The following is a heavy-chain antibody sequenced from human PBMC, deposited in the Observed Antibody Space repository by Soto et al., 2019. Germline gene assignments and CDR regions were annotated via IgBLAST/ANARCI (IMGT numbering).Heavy chain of an antibody. CDR2: IYYSGST. J-gene: IGHJ5*02. V-gene: IGHV4-39*01. CDR1: GGSISSSNYY. Sequence: PSETLSLTCTVSGGSISSSNYYWGWIRQPPGKGLEWIGSIYYSGSTYYNMSLESRVAISVDTSKNQFSLKLNSVTAADTAVYYCARNYDILTGPYDADWFAPWGQGTLVTVSS. CDR3: ARNYDILTGPYDADWFAP. D-gene: IGHD3-9*01.